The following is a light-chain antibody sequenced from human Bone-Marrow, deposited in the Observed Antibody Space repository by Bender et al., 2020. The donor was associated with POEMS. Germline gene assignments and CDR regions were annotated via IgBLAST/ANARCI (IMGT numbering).Light chain of an antibody. CDR1: RSDVGIYDV. V-gene: IGLV2-23*01. Sequence: QSALTQPASVSGSPGQSITISCTGSRSDVGIYDVVSWYQHHPGKAPKLVIFEGGKRPSGVSNRFSGSESGNTASLTISGLQAEDEADYYCCSYAGSWVFGGGTKVTVL. J-gene: IGLJ3*02. CDR3: CSYAGSWV. CDR2: EGG.